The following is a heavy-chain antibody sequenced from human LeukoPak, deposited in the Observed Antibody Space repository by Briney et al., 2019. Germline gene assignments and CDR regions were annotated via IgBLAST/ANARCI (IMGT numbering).Heavy chain of an antibody. V-gene: IGHV3-30*02. Sequence: GGSLRLSCAASGFTFSSYGMHWVRQAPGRGLEWVAFIRYDGSNKYYADSVKGRFTISRDNSKNTLYLQMNSLRAEDTAVYYCASPNYYDSSGYHPGGGRAFDIWGQGTMVTVSS. CDR3: ASPNYYDSSGYHPGGGRAFDI. CDR2: IRYDGSNK. CDR1: GFTFSSYG. D-gene: IGHD3-22*01. J-gene: IGHJ3*02.